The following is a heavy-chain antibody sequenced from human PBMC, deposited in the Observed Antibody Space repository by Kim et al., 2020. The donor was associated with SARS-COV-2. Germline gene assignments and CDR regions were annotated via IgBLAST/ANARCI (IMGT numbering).Heavy chain of an antibody. J-gene: IGHJ4*02. V-gene: IGHV3-21*01. CDR1: GFTFSNYI. CDR3: AGTWGSGLWNFDY. D-gene: IGHD6-19*01. CDR2: ISSRSDYL. Sequence: GGSLRLSCVASGFTFSNYIVGWVRQAPGMGLEWVSSISSRSDYLYYADSVKGRFTISRDNAKNSLYLQMNSLRVEDTALYYCAGTWGSGLWNFDYWGQGSLVTVSS.